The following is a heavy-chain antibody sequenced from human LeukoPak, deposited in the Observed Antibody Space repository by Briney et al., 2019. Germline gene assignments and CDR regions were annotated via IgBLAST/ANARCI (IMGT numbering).Heavy chain of an antibody. CDR2: ISSSSSYI. CDR1: GFTFSNYR. V-gene: IGHV3-21*01. CDR3: ARDQVVVRAAVDYYMDV. Sequence: GGSLRLSCAASGFTFSNYRMNWVRQAPGKGLEWVSSISSSSSYIYYAESVKGRFSISRDKPKNSLYLQMNSLRAEDTAVYYCARDQVVVRAAVDYYMDVWGKGTTVTVSS. J-gene: IGHJ6*03. D-gene: IGHD2-2*01.